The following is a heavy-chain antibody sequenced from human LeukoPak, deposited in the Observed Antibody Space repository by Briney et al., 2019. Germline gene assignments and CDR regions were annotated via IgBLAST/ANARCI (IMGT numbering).Heavy chain of an antibody. Sequence: SETLSLTCAVYGGSFSDYYWSWIRQPPGKGLEWIGEINHSGSTNYNPSLKSRVTILVDTSKNQFSLKPSSVTAADTAVYYCARGLTSMPPGGYWGQGTLVTVSS. CDR2: INHSGST. CDR3: ARGLTSMPPGGY. CDR1: GGSFSDYY. V-gene: IGHV4-34*01. J-gene: IGHJ4*02. D-gene: IGHD2/OR15-2a*01.